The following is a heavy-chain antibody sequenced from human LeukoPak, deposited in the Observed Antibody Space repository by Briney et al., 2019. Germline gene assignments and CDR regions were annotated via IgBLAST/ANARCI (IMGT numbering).Heavy chain of an antibody. CDR3: ARDSDVAPNY. CDR1: GYSISSGYY. V-gene: IGHV4-38-2*02. J-gene: IGHJ4*02. D-gene: IGHD3-10*01. Sequence: PSETLSLTCTVSGYSISSGYYWGWIRQPPGKGLEWIGTIYHTGSTYYNPSLKSRVTISVDTSKNQFSLKLTSVTAADTAVYYCARDSDVAPNYWGQGTQVTVSS. CDR2: IYHTGST.